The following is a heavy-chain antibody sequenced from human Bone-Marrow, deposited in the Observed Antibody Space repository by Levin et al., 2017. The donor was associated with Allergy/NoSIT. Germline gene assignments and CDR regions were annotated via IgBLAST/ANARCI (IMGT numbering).Heavy chain of an antibody. CDR3: ARGTGSYKY. D-gene: IGHD1-26*01. Sequence: GESLKISCAASGFTFSDYFMTWIRQAPGKGLEWISYISDSEPTTYYADSVKGRFTISRDNAKNSLYLQMNSLRADDTGVYFCARGTGSYKYWGRGTLVTVSS. CDR1: GFTFSDYF. CDR2: ISDSEPTT. J-gene: IGHJ4*02. V-gene: IGHV3-11*01.